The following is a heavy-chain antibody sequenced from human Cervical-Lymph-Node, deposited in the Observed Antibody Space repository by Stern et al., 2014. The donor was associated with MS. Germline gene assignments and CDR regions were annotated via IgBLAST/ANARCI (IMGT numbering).Heavy chain of an antibody. CDR1: GYTFTSYG. D-gene: IGHD2-15*01. V-gene: IGHV1-18*01. Sequence: HVQLVQSGAEVKKPVASVKVSCKASGYTFTSYGISWMRQAPGQGLECMGWISAYNDNTNYALKLQGRVTMTTDTSTSTAYIELRSLRSDDTAVYYCARGLLGSENAFDIWGQGTMVTVSS. CDR2: ISAYNDNT. CDR3: ARGLLGSENAFDI. J-gene: IGHJ3*02.